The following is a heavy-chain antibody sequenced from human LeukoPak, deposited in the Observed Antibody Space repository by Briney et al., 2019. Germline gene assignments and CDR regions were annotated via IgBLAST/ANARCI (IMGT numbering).Heavy chain of an antibody. CDR3: ARDGTPMHSSGWVYMDV. CDR2: ISASGTLT. CDR1: GFTVSSNY. J-gene: IGHJ6*04. Sequence: GGSLRLSCAASGFTVSSNYMSCVRQAPGKGLEWISYISASGTLTHYADSVEGRFTISRDNAKNSLSLQMNSLRGEDAAVYYCARDGTPMHSSGWVYMDVWGKGTTVTISS. D-gene: IGHD6-25*01. V-gene: IGHV3-11*06.